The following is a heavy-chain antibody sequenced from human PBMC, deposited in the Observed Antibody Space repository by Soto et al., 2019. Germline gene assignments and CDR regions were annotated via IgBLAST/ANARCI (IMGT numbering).Heavy chain of an antibody. CDR3: ATSPGGLDGYNYVYYGMDV. V-gene: IGHV3-23*01. Sequence: EVHLLESGGDLVQPGGSLRLSCTASGLTFSTYAMSWVRQAPGKGLEWVSVIGCSGTGGCSYYADSGKCRFTISRDNSKNTVYMQMNSLRADDTAVYYWATSPGGLDGYNYVYYGMDVWGQGTTVTVSS. J-gene: IGHJ6*02. CDR2: IGCSGTGGCS. D-gene: IGHD5-12*01. CDR1: GLTFSTYA.